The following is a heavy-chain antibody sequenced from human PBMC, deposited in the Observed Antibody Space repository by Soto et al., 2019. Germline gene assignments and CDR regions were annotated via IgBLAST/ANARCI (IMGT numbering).Heavy chain of an antibody. J-gene: IGHJ5*02. Sequence: QVQLQESGPGLVKPSQTLSLTCTVSGGSISSGGYYWSWIRQHPGKGLEWIGYIYYSGSTYYNPSLKSRVTISVDTSKNQFSLKLSSVPAADTAVYYCARSPSSRAGQPYSPPNWFDPWGQGTLVTVSS. D-gene: IGHD2-15*01. CDR1: GGSISSGGYY. CDR2: IYYSGST. CDR3: ARSPSSRAGQPYSPPNWFDP. V-gene: IGHV4-31*03.